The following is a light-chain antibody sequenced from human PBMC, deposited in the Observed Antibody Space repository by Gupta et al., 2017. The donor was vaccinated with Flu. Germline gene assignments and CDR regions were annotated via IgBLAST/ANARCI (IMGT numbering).Light chain of an antibody. CDR3: LQHKRYPLT. CDR1: QGIRNE. V-gene: IGKV1-17*01. Sequence: IQLTQSPSSLSASVGDRVTITCRASQGIRNELGWYQQKPGKAPKRLIYAASSLQSGVPARFSGSGSGTEFTLTISRLQPEDVATYYCLQHKRYPLTFGGGTKVEIK. CDR2: AAS. J-gene: IGKJ4*01.